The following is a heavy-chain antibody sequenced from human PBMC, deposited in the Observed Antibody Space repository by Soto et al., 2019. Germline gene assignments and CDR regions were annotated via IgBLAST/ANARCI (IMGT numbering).Heavy chain of an antibody. CDR2: SSPRGDTI. D-gene: IGHD4-4*01. V-gene: IGHV3-48*02. CDR3: AKGPPPNVGCNYYFES. CDR1: VFSLANYP. Sequence: VGSLRLSCVSSVFSLANYPMNCVRHAPGKCLEWISYSSPRGDTIYYADSVEGRFTISRDNARNSLSLHMSSLRDEDSALYYCAKGPPPNVGCNYYFESWGQGVWVPVSS. J-gene: IGHJ4*02.